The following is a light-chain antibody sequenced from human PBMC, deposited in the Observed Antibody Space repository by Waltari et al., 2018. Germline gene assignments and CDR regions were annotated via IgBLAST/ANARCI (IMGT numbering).Light chain of an antibody. CDR1: SEHSAYA. J-gene: IGLJ2*01. CDR3: QTWDPDTVV. CDR2: IDGGGGY. V-gene: IGLV4-69*01. Sequence: QLAVTQSPSASASLGASVKLTCTLSSEHSAYAIAWHQHQPAKGPRFLMKIDGGGGYTKGDGIPDRFSGFSSGAERYLTISSLQYEDEAAYYCQTWDPDTVVFGGGTKLTV.